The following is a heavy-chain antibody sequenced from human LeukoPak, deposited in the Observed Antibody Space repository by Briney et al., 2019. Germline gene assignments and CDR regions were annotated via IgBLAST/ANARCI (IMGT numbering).Heavy chain of an antibody. J-gene: IGHJ6*03. CDR1: GYTFTSYG. Sequence: ASVKVSCKASGYTFTSYGISWVRQAPGQGLEWMGWISAYNGNTNYAQKLQGRVTMTTDTSTSTAYMELRSLRSDDTAVYYRARVFGMADIVVVPAASDYYYYYMDVWGKGTTVTVSS. V-gene: IGHV1-18*01. D-gene: IGHD2-2*01. CDR2: ISAYNGNT. CDR3: ARVFGMADIVVVPAASDYYYYYMDV.